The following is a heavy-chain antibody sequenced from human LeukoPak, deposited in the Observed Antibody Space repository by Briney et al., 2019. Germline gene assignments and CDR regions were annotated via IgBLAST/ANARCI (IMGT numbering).Heavy chain of an antibody. Sequence: PSETLSLTCTVSGGSISSSSYYWGWIRQPPGKGLEWIGSIYYSGSTYYNPSLKSRVTISVDTSKNQFSLKLSSVTAADTAVYYCARGARAMIVVVKAAFDIWGQGTMVTVSS. J-gene: IGHJ3*02. D-gene: IGHD3-22*01. CDR2: IYYSGST. CDR1: GGSISSSSYY. V-gene: IGHV4-39*01. CDR3: ARGARAMIVVVKAAFDI.